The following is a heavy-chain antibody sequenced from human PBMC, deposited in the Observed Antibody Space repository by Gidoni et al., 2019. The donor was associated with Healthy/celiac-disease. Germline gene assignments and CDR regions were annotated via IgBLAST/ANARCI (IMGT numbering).Heavy chain of an antibody. CDR1: GFSLSTIGLG. Sequence: HITLKESGPTLVNPTQTLPLTCTFSGFSLSTIGLGVGWILQPPGKALEWLALIYWDDDKRYSPSLKSRLTSTKDTSKNQVVLTMTNMDPVETATYYGAHSVMVRGVIRPAYFDYWGQGTLVTVSS. V-gene: IGHV2-5*02. CDR3: AHSVMVRGVIRPAYFDY. CDR2: IYWDDDK. D-gene: IGHD3-10*01. J-gene: IGHJ4*02.